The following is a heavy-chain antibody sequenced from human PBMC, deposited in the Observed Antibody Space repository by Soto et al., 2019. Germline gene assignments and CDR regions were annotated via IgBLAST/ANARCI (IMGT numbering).Heavy chain of an antibody. CDR1: GGSISSYY. Sequence: QVQLQESGPGLVKPSETLSLTCTVSGGSISSYYWSWIRQPPGKGLEWIGYIYYSGSTNYNPSLKRRVTISVDTSKNQFSLKLSSVTAADTAVYYCARHYDFWSGYGYWGQGTLVTVSS. CDR3: ARHYDFWSGYGY. CDR2: IYYSGST. D-gene: IGHD3-3*01. V-gene: IGHV4-59*08. J-gene: IGHJ4*02.